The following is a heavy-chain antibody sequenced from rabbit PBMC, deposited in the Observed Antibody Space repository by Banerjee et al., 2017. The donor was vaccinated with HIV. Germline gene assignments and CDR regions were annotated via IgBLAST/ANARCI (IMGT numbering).Heavy chain of an antibody. CDR2: IYAGSSGST. CDR3: ARRDYGSSTYYDL. CDR1: GFSFSSSYW. V-gene: IGHV1S45*01. J-gene: IGHJ4*01. Sequence: QQQLVESGGGLVKPGASLTLTCTASGFSFSSSYWICWVRQAPGKGLEWIACIYAGSSGSTYYASWAKGRFTISKTSSTTVTLQMTSLTAADTATYFCARRDYGSSTYYDLWGPGTLVTVS. D-gene: IGHD8-1*01.